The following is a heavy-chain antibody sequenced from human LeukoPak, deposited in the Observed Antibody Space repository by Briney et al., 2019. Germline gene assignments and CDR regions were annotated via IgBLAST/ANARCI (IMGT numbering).Heavy chain of an antibody. CDR2: IDHSGSA. CDR1: GGSFRGYS. V-gene: IGHV4-34*01. D-gene: IGHD3-22*01. J-gene: IGHJ4*02. Sequence: SETLSLTCTVHGGSFRGYSWTWIRQPPGKGLEWIGEIDHSGSAKYNSSLKSRLTMSVDTSTNQVSLNLKSVTAADAAVYYCARRRDSYYHDTSPYYFLWGQGTLVTVSS. CDR3: ARRRDSYYHDTSPYYFL.